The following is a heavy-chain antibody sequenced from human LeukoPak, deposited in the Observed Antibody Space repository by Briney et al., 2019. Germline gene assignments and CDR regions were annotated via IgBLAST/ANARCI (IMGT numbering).Heavy chain of an antibody. CDR2: ISGSSSYT. J-gene: IGHJ4*02. V-gene: IGHV3-11*06. Sequence: GGSLRLSCAASGFTFSDYYMSWIRQAPGKGLEWVSYISGSSSYTDYADFVKGRLTISRDNAKNSLYLQMNSLRAEDTAVYYCAKQYCSGGRCHFDFWGQGTLVTVSS. CDR3: AKQYCSGGRCHFDF. CDR1: GFTFSDYY. D-gene: IGHD2-15*01.